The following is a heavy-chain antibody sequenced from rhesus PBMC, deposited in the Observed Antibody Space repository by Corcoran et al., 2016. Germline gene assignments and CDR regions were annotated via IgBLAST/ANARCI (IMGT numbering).Heavy chain of an antibody. V-gene: IGHV4-143*01. J-gene: IGHJ4*01. Sequence: QVQLQESGPGLVKPSETLSLICTVSGGSISDSYYWSWIRQPPGKGLEWLGRIHGSTGTTNYNPSLRSRITISRDTSKNQFSLKLSSVTAADTAVYYCTRPDSWGQGVLVTVSS. CDR1: GGSISDSYY. CDR2: IHGSTGTT. CDR3: TRPDS.